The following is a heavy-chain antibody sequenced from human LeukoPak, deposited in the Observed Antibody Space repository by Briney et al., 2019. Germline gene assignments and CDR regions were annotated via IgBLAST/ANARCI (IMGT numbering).Heavy chain of an antibody. V-gene: IGHV4-59*01. D-gene: IGHD6-13*01. CDR1: GGSIDTYY. J-gene: IGHJ4*02. Sequence: PSETLSLTCTVSGGSIDTYYWNWIRQPPGKGLEWIGYIYYTGSTNYNPSLKSRVTMSVDTSKNQFSLNLKSVTPEDTAVYYCARNLVPEQLVLNFWGQGTLVTVSS. CDR3: ARNLVPEQLVLNF. CDR2: IYYTGST.